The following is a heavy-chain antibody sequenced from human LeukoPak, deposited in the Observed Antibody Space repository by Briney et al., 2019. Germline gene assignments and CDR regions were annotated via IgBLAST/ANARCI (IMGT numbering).Heavy chain of an antibody. D-gene: IGHD3-10*01. CDR2: ISAYNGNT. CDR3: ARDSGLIYDHYYGMDV. Sequence: ASVKVSCKASGYTFTSYGISWVRQAPGQGLEWMGWISAYNGNTNYAQKLQGRVTMTTDTSTSTAYMELRSLRSDDTAVYYCARDSGLIYDHYYGMDVWGQGTRSPSP. V-gene: IGHV1-18*01. CDR1: GYTFTSYG. J-gene: IGHJ6*02.